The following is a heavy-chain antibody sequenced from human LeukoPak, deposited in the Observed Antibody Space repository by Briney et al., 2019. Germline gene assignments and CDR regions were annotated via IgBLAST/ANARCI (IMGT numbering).Heavy chain of an antibody. CDR1: GGSISYYY. Sequence: SETLSLTCTVSGGSISYYYWSWIRQSPAKGLEWIGHIHYSGTTNCNPSLKSRVTISVDTSKNQFSLELNSVAAADTAVYYCARAVSGYYYSLDYWGQGTLVTVSS. CDR2: IHYSGTT. CDR3: ARAVSGYYYSLDY. V-gene: IGHV4-59*01. D-gene: IGHD3-22*01. J-gene: IGHJ4*02.